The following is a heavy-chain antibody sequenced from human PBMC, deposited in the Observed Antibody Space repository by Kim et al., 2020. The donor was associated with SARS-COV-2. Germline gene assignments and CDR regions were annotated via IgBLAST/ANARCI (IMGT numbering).Heavy chain of an antibody. CDR2: INVYNGKT. Sequence: ASVKVSCKTSGYTFRNYGISWVRQAPGQGPEWMGWINVYNGKTDYAQRLQGRVTMTTDTSTSTAYMELRSLRSDDTAVYYCAARPDIEAYYFDFWGQGTLVTVSS. CDR3: AARPDIEAYYFDF. V-gene: IGHV1-18*01. CDR1: GYTFRNYG. J-gene: IGHJ4*02. D-gene: IGHD5-12*01.